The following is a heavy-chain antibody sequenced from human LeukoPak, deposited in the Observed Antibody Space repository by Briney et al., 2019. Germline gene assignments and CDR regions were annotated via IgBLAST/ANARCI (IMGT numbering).Heavy chain of an antibody. J-gene: IGHJ4*02. CDR1: GFTVSSNF. CDR2: IYSGGST. CDR3: ARLYGTFLEWSPYFDY. D-gene: IGHD3-3*02. Sequence: GRSLRLSCAASGFTVSSNFMGWVRQAPGKGLEWVSVIYSGGSTYYADSVKGRFTISRHNSKNTLYLQMNSLRAEDTAVYYCARLYGTFLEWSPYFDYWGQGTLVTVSS. V-gene: IGHV3-53*04.